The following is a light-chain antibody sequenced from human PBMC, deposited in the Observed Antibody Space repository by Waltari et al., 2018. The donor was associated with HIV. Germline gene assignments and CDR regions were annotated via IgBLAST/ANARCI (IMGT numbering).Light chain of an antibody. CDR2: LGA. CDR1: QSLLNSNGYNM. J-gene: IGKJ2*01. Sequence: VMTQSPLSLPVTLGEPAPLSCGPRQSLLNSNGYNMLDWDRRRPGQWPQVLIYLGAHRASGVPDRFSGSGSGADFALKISGVGAEDVGVYCCMQALQSPRTFGQGTKVEI. CDR3: MQALQSPRT. V-gene: IGKV2-28*01.